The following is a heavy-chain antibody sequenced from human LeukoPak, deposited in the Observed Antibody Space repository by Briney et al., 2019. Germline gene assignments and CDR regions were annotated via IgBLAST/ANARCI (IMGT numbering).Heavy chain of an antibody. CDR3: ARGGGFDWFIDY. Sequence: SETLSLTCAVYGGSFSGYYWSWIRQPPGKGLEWIGEINHSGSTNYNPSLKSRVTISVDMSKNQFSLKLSSVTAADTAVYYCARGGGFDWFIDYWGQGTLVTVSS. CDR2: INHSGST. V-gene: IGHV4-34*01. J-gene: IGHJ4*02. D-gene: IGHD3-9*01. CDR1: GGSFSGYY.